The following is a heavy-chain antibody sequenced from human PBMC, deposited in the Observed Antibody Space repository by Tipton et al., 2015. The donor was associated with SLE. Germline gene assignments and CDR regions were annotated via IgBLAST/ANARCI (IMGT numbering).Heavy chain of an antibody. CDR3: AKDRLGLMYFDL. J-gene: IGHJ2*01. CDR1: GFTFSSYG. V-gene: IGHV3-30*02. Sequence: GSLRLSCAASGFTFSSYGMHWVRQAPGKGLEWVAFIRYDGSNKYYADSVKGRFTISRDNSKNTLYLQMISLRAEDTAVYYCAKDRLGLMYFDLWGRGTLVTVSS. CDR2: IRYDGSNK. D-gene: IGHD4/OR15-4a*01.